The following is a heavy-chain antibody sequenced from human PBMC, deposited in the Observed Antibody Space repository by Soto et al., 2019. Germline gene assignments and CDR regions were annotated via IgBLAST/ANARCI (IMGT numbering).Heavy chain of an antibody. J-gene: IGHJ4*02. Sequence: SETLSLTCTVSGVSISSYYWSWIRQPPGKGLEWIGYIYYSGSTNYNPSLKSRVTISVDTSKNQFSLKLTSVTAADTAVYHCARGYCNGGSCYSRFFDYWGQGALVTVSS. D-gene: IGHD2-15*01. CDR3: ARGYCNGGSCYSRFFDY. CDR2: IYYSGST. V-gene: IGHV4-59*08. CDR1: GVSISSYY.